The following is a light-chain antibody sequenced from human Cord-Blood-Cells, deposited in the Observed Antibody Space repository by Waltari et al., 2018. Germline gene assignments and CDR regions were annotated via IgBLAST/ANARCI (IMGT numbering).Light chain of an antibody. J-gene: IGLJ3*02. CDR3: CSYAGSYTGV. Sequence: QSALTQPRSVSGSPGPSVTISCTGTSSDVGCYNYVSVYQQHPGQAPKLLMYDVSKRPSGVPDRFSGSKSGNTASLTISGLQAEDEADYYCCSYAGSYTGVFGGGTKLTVL. CDR2: DVS. CDR1: SSDVGCYNY. V-gene: IGLV2-11*01.